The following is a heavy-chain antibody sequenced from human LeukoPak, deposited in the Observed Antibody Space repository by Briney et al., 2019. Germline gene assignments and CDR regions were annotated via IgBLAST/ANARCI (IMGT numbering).Heavy chain of an antibody. Sequence: GGSLRLSCAASGFTFSSYGMHWVRQAPGKGLEWVAFIRYDGSNKYYADSVKGRFTISRDNSKNTLYLQMNSLRAEDTAVYYCARVLAGAASIDYWGQGTLVTVSS. D-gene: IGHD6-19*01. CDR2: IRYDGSNK. J-gene: IGHJ4*02. CDR3: ARVLAGAASIDY. V-gene: IGHV3-30*02. CDR1: GFTFSSYG.